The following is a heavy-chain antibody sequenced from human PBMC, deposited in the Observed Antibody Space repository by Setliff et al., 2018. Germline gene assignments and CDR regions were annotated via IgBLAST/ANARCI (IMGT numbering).Heavy chain of an antibody. V-gene: IGHV3-23*01. Sequence: GGSLRLSCAASGFTFSSYAMSWVRQAPGKGLEWVSAISGSGGSTYYADSVKGRFTISRDNSKNTLYLQMNSLRAEDTAVYYCASLDGGNLHEDAFDTWGQGTMVTVSS. CDR2: ISGSGGST. J-gene: IGHJ3*02. CDR1: GFTFSSYA. D-gene: IGHD2-15*01. CDR3: ASLDGGNLHEDAFDT.